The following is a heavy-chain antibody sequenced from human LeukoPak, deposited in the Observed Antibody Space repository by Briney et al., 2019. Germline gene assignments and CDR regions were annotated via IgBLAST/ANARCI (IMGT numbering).Heavy chain of an antibody. D-gene: IGHD5-24*01. V-gene: IGHV1-3*04. CDR3: ARGDDPDY. CDR1: GYTFTRYA. Sequence: ASVKVSCTASGYTFTRYAMHWVRQAPGQRLEWMGWINTGNGNTKYSQKFQGRVTIARDKSASTVHMELSSLRSEDTAVYYCARGDDPDYWGQGTLVTVSS. J-gene: IGHJ4*02. CDR2: INTGNGNT.